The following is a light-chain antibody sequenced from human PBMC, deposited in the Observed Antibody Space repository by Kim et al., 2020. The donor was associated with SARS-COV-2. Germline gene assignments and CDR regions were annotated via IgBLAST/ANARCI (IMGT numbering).Light chain of an antibody. Sequence: QSITIAGTGTSSNVGSYNLVPWYQQHPGKAPKLMIYEVSKRPSGVSNRFSGSKSGNTASLTISGLQAEDEADYYCCSYAGSSTFVVFGGGTQLTVL. CDR1: SSNVGSYNL. J-gene: IGLJ2*01. CDR3: CSYAGSSTFVV. CDR2: EVS. V-gene: IGLV2-23*02.